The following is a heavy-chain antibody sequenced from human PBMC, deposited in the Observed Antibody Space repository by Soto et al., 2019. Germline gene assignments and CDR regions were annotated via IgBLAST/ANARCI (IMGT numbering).Heavy chain of an antibody. V-gene: IGHV1-18*04. D-gene: IGHD3-16*01. CDR2: ISAQNGNT. Sequence: QLVQSGAEVKKPGASVKVACKASGNTFTNYGFTWVRQAPGQGLEWMGWISAQNGNTNYPQNLQGRVTMTTDTSTTTAYMELRSLTSDDTAVYYCARVLGMGIWGAPFDRWGQGTLVTVSS. J-gene: IGHJ4*02. CDR3: ARVLGMGIWGAPFDR. CDR1: GNTFTNYG.